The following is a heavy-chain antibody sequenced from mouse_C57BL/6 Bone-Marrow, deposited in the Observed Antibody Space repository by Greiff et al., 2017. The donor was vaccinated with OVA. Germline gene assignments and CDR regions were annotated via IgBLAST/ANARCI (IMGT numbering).Heavy chain of an antibody. D-gene: IGHD1-1*01. Sequence: VQLKESGGGLVQPGGSLKLSCAASGFTFSDYGMAWVRQAPRKGPEWVAFISNLAYSIYYADTVTGRFTISRENAKNTLYLEMSSLRSEDTAMYYCARRGASYYGSSMDYWGQGTSVTVSS. CDR2: ISNLAYSI. CDR1: GFTFSDYG. CDR3: ARRGASYYGSSMDY. V-gene: IGHV5-15*01. J-gene: IGHJ4*01.